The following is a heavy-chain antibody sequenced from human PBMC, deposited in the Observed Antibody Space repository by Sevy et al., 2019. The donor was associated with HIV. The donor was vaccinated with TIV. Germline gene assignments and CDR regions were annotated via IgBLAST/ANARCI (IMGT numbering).Heavy chain of an antibody. D-gene: IGHD2-15*01. CDR2: IRTSSGYL. Sequence: GGSLRLSCAASGFTFSTYTLNWVRQAPGKGLEWVSSIRTSSGYLFYSDSVKGRFTISRDNAENSLYLQMNSLRVEDRAVHYRARDGRLGYCTGGSCNRYYYYYGLDVWGQGTTVTVSS. CDR1: GFTFSTYT. CDR3: ARDGRLGYCTGGSCNRYYYYYGLDV. V-gene: IGHV3-21*01. J-gene: IGHJ6*02.